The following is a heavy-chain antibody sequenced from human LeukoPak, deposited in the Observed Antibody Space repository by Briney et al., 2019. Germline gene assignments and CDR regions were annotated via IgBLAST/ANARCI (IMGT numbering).Heavy chain of an antibody. CDR1: GFTFSSYA. Sequence: GGSLRLSCAASGFTFSSYAMHWVRQAPGKGLEWVAVISYDGSNKYYADSVKGRFTISRDNSKSTLYLQMNSLRAEDTAVYYCAKDVSEWGQGTLVTVSP. V-gene: IGHV3-30-3*01. J-gene: IGHJ4*02. CDR2: ISYDGSNK. CDR3: AKDVSE.